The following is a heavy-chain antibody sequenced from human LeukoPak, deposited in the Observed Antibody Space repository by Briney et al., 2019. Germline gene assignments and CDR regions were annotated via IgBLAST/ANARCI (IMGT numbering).Heavy chain of an antibody. V-gene: IGHV1-46*01. CDR2: MNPGGDRT. D-gene: IGHD2-2*01. J-gene: IGHJ4*02. Sequence: ASVKVSCKASGDTFTSDYMHWVRQAPGQGLEWMGVMNPGGDRTTYAQKFQGRVTTTRDTSTSTVYMELSSLRSEDTAVYYCARGCDIVVVPAATFDYWGQGTLVTVSS. CDR3: ARGCDIVVVPAATFDY. CDR1: GDTFTSDY.